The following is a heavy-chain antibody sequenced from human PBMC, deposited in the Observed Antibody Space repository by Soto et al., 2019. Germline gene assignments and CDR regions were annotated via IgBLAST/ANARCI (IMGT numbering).Heavy chain of an antibody. CDR1: GATFSSFA. J-gene: IGHJ5*02. D-gene: IGHD6-13*01. CDR3: AKDLIPQEAAAGPNWFDP. CDR2: IIPIFDTI. Sequence: SVKVSCKASGATFSSFAFSWVRQAPGQGLEWMGVIIPIFDTINYAQKFQGRFTISRDNSKNTLYLQMNSLRAEDTAVYYCAKDLIPQEAAAGPNWFDPWGQGTLVTVSS. V-gene: IGHV1-69*05.